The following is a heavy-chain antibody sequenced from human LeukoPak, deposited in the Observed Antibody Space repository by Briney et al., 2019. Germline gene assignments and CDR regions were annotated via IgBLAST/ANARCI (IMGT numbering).Heavy chain of an antibody. Sequence: SETLSLTCTVSGGSISNYFWSWIRQPPGKGLEWIGFITYSGSTNYNPSLKSRVTMSVDTSKNQFSLKLSSVTAADTAVYYCARDRDFWSEGDGMDVWGQGTTVTVSS. CDR1: GGSISNYF. D-gene: IGHD3-3*01. CDR2: ITYSGST. V-gene: IGHV4-59*12. J-gene: IGHJ6*02. CDR3: ARDRDFWSEGDGMDV.